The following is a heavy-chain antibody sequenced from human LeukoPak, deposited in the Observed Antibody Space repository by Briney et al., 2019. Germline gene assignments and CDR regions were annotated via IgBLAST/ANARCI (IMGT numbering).Heavy chain of an antibody. CDR3: ARASIVGASPFDY. V-gene: IGHV3-48*03. Sequence: GGSLRLSCAASGFTFSSYEMNWVRQAPGKGLEWVSYISSSGSTIYYADSVKGRFTISRDNAKNSLYLQMNSLRAEDTAVYYCARASIVGASPFDYWGQGTLVTVPS. CDR1: GFTFSSYE. D-gene: IGHD1-26*01. CDR2: ISSSGSTI. J-gene: IGHJ4*02.